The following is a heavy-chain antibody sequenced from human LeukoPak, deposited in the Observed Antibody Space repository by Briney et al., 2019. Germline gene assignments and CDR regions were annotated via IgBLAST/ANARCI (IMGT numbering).Heavy chain of an antibody. Sequence: GGSPRLSCAASGFTLSSYAMSWVRQAPGKGLEWVSAISGSGGSTYYADSVKGRFTISRDNSKNTLYLQMNSLRAEDTAVYYGATRREYCSGGSCPYYFDFWGQGTLVTVSS. D-gene: IGHD2-15*01. V-gene: IGHV3-23*01. CDR3: ATRREYCSGGSCPYYFDF. J-gene: IGHJ4*02. CDR2: ISGSGGST. CDR1: GFTLSSYA.